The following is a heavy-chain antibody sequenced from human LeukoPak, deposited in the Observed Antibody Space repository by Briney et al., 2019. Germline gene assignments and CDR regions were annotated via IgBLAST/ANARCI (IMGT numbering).Heavy chain of an antibody. V-gene: IGHV4-59*01. CDR3: ARGPYSSRYDY. CDR2: IYYSGST. Sequence: SETLSLTCTVSGGSISSSYWSWIRQPPGKGLEWIGYIYYSGSTNYNPSLKSRVTTSVDTSKNQFSLNLSSVTAADTAVYYCARGPYSSRYDYWGQGTVVTVSS. J-gene: IGHJ4*02. D-gene: IGHD6-13*01. CDR1: GGSISSSY.